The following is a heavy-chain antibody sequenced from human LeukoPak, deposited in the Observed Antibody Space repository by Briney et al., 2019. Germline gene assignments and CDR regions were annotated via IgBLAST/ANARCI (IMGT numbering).Heavy chain of an antibody. J-gene: IGHJ3*02. CDR3: ARGMRRCEAFDI. V-gene: IGHV4-59*01. CDR2: IYYSGST. D-gene: IGHD2-8*01. CDR1: GGSISSYY. Sequence: SETLSLTCTVSGGSISSYYWSWIRQPPGKGLEWIGYIYYSGSTNYNPSLKSRVTISVDTSKNQFSLKLSSVTAADTAVYYCARGMRRCEAFDIWGQGTMVTVSS.